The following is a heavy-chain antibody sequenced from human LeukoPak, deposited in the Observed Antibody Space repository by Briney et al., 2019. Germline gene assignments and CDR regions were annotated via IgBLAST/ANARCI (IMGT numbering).Heavy chain of an antibody. Sequence: SETLSLTCAVYGGSLHNHFWSWIRLSPGKGLEWIGEVGDGEATNFNPSLKTRVAISTDRPKNQVSLKLSSVTAADTAIYYCARDKGHYDVDYWGQGTLVTVSS. V-gene: IGHV4-34*01. CDR3: ARDKGHYDVDY. D-gene: IGHD3-16*01. CDR1: GGSLHNHF. CDR2: VGDGEAT. J-gene: IGHJ4*02.